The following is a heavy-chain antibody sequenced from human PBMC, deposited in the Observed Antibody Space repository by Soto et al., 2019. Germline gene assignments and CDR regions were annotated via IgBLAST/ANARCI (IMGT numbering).Heavy chain of an antibody. CDR1: SDSPSSYY. D-gene: IGHD6-19*01. CDR2: TDYSGNT. Sequence: SETLSLTCTFSSDSPSSYYWIWIRHSPGKGLEWIGYTDYSGNTNYNPSLKSRVTISGDTSKNQFSLRLSSVTAADTAVYYCARAVGDPLYYLDYWGQGTLVTVSS. CDR3: ARAVGDPLYYLDY. J-gene: IGHJ4*02. V-gene: IGHV4-59*08.